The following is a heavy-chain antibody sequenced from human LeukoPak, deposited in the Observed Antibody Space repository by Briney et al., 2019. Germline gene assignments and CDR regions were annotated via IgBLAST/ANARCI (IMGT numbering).Heavy chain of an antibody. J-gene: IGHJ4*02. CDR3: ARGIAVAGTGDY. CDR1: GFTFSSYS. Sequence: AGGSLRLSCAASGFTFSSYSMNWVRQAPGKGLEWVSSISSSSSYIYYADSVKGRFTISRDNAKNSLYLQMNSLRAEDTAVYYCARGIAVAGTGDYWGQGTLVTVSS. CDR2: ISSSSSYI. D-gene: IGHD6-19*01. V-gene: IGHV3-21*01.